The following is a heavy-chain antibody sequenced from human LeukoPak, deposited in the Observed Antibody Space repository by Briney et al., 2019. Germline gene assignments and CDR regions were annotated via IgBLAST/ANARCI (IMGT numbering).Heavy chain of an antibody. Sequence: ASVKVSCKGSGYTFTRYGISWVRQAPGQGVEGMGWINAYYWNTNYAQKLQGRVTMNTDTSTSTAYMQLKSLRSDDTAVYYCARDPSGSFFNWFDPWGQGTLVTVSS. CDR1: GYTFTRYG. CDR2: INAYYWNT. CDR3: ARDPSGSFFNWFDP. J-gene: IGHJ5*02. D-gene: IGHD1-26*01. V-gene: IGHV1-18*01.